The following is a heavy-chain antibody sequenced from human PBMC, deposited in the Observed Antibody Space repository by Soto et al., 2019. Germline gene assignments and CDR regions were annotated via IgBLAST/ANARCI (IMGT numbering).Heavy chain of an antibody. CDR3: AKDLPPWTGDY. Sequence: QVQLVESGGGVVQPGRSLRLSCAASGFTFSSYGMHWVRQAPGKGLEWVAVISYDGSNKYYADSVKGRFTISRDNSKNTLYLQMNSLRAEDTAVYYCAKDLPPWTGDYWGQGTLVTVSS. J-gene: IGHJ4*02. CDR2: ISYDGSNK. V-gene: IGHV3-30*18. D-gene: IGHD1-1*01. CDR1: GFTFSSYG.